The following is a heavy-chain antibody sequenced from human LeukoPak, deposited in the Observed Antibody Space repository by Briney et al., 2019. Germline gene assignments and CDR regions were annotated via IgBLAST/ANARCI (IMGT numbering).Heavy chain of an antibody. D-gene: IGHD3-9*01. CDR1: GGSISSRSCY. CDR2: IFHTGST. J-gene: IGHJ4*02. V-gene: IGHV4-61*05. Sequence: SETLSPTCSVSGGSISSRSCYWGWIRQPPGKGLEWIGYIFHTGSTNYNPSLKSRVTISVDKSKNQFSLRLISVTAADTAVYFCARVRVIDWGSSYFDYWGQGNLVTVSS. CDR3: ARVRVIDWGSSYFDY.